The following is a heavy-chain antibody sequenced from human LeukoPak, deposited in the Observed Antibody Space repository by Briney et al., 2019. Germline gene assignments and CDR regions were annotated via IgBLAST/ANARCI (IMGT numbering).Heavy chain of an antibody. J-gene: IGHJ4*02. D-gene: IGHD2-15*01. CDR1: GGSISSGGYS. CDR2: IYHSGST. V-gene: IGHV4-30-2*01. CDR3: ARGVVALDY. Sequence: SETLSLTCAVSGGSISSGGYSWSWIRQPPGKGLEWIGYIYHSGSTYYNPSLKSRVTISVDRSKNQFSLKLSSVTAADTAVYYCARGVVALDYWGQGTLVTVSS.